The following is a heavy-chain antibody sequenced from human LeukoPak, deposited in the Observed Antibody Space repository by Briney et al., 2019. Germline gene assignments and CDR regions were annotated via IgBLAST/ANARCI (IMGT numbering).Heavy chain of an antibody. J-gene: IGHJ3*01. CDR1: GGSVSSTHY. V-gene: IGHV4-39*07. CDR3: AKLENPAHAFDF. D-gene: IGHD5-24*01. CDR2: IYYGGST. Sequence: KPSETLSLTCTVSGGSVSSTHYWGWIRQPPGKGLEWIGSIYYGGSTYYNASLRSRVTTSVDTSKNQFSLKLSSVTAADTAVYYCAKLENPAHAFDFWGQGTMVTVSS.